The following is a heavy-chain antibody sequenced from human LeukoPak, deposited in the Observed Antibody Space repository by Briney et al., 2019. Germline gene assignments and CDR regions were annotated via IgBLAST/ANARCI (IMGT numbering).Heavy chain of an antibody. V-gene: IGHV1-8*01. D-gene: IGHD4-17*01. J-gene: IGHJ4*02. CDR3: ARDWFGDYQTYN. CDR2: MNPNSGNT. Sequence: ASVKVSCKASGYTFTTYDINWVRRATGQGLEWMGWMNPNSGNTGYAQKFQGRVTMTRNTSISTAYMELSSLRSDDTAVYYCARDWFGDYQTYNWGQGTLVTVSS. CDR1: GYTFTTYD.